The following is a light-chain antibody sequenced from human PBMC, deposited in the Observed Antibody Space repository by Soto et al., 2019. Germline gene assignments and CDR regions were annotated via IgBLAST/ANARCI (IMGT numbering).Light chain of an antibody. Sequence: QSVLTQPPSASRTPGQRVTISCSGSSSNIGRNPVYWYHQVPGTAPKLLFYTNDQRPSGFPDRFSGSKSSTSTSLAISGLRSEDEAEYYCAACVDSLSGPVFGGGTKRTAL. CDR3: AACVDSLSGPV. J-gene: IGLJ3*02. CDR1: SSNIGRNP. CDR2: TND. V-gene: IGLV1-47*02.